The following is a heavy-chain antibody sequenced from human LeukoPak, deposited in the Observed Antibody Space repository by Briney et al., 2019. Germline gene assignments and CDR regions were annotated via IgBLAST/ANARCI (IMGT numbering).Heavy chain of an antibody. V-gene: IGHV4-34*01. Sequence: SETLSLTCAVYGGSFSGYYWSWIRQPPGKGPEWIGEINHSGSTNYNPSLKSRVTISVDTSKNQFSLKLSSVTAADTAVYYCARGIRGPDYGDYGHYFDYWGQGTLVTVSS. J-gene: IGHJ4*02. CDR1: GGSFSGYY. CDR3: ARGIRGPDYGDYGHYFDY. CDR2: INHSGST. D-gene: IGHD4-17*01.